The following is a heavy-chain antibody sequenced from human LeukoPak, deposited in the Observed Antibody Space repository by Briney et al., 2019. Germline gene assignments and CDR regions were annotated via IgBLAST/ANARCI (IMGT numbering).Heavy chain of an antibody. Sequence: GASVKVSCKASGYTFTGYYMHWVRQAPGQGLEWMGYINPDTGGTNYAQRFQGRVTMTRDTSISTAYMELSRLRSDDTAVYYCARGLRGYSYGFLDYYYYMDVWGKGTTVTVSS. CDR3: ARGLRGYSYGFLDYYYYMDV. J-gene: IGHJ6*03. D-gene: IGHD5-18*01. V-gene: IGHV1-2*02. CDR1: GYTFTGYY. CDR2: INPDTGGT.